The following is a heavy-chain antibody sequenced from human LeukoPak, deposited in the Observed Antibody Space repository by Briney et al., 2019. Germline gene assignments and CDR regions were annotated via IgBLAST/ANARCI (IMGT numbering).Heavy chain of an antibody. V-gene: IGHV3-9*01. CDR2: ISWNSGSI. J-gene: IGHJ4*02. CDR3: ARDPILTANWYSSSWYDRPDYYFDY. D-gene: IGHD6-13*01. Sequence: PGRSLRLSCAASGFTFDDYAMHWVRQAPGKGLEWVSGISWNSGSIGYADSVKGRFTISRDNAKNSLYLQMNSLRAEDTAVYYCARDPILTANWYSSSWYDRPDYYFDYWGQGTLVTVSS. CDR1: GFTFDDYA.